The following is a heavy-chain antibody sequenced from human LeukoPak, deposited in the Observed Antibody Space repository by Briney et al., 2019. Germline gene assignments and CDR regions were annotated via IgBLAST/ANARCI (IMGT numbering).Heavy chain of an antibody. J-gene: IGHJ4*02. D-gene: IGHD1-20*01. CDR1: GFTFSGSA. CDR3: AREITGHYYFDY. V-gene: IGHV3-73*01. Sequence: GGSLRLSCAASGFTFSGSAMHWVRQASGKGLEWVGRIRSKANSYATAYAASVKGRFTISRDDSKNTAYLQMNSLKTEDTAVYYCAREITGHYYFDYWGQGTLVTVSS. CDR2: IRSKANSYAT.